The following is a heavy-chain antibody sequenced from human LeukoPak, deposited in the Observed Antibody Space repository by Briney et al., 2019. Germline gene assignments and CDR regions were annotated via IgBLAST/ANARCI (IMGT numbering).Heavy chain of an antibody. J-gene: IGHJ6*02. CDR1: GYTFTGYY. V-gene: IGHV1-2*02. D-gene: IGHD3-22*01. CDR2: INPNSGGT. Sequence: ASVKVSCMASGYTFTGYYMHWVRQAPGQGLEWMGWINPNSGGTNYAQKFQGRVTMTRDTSISTAYMELSRLRSDDTAVYYCARGTYDSSFYYYYYGMDVWGQGTTVTVSS. CDR3: ARGTYDSSFYYYYYGMDV.